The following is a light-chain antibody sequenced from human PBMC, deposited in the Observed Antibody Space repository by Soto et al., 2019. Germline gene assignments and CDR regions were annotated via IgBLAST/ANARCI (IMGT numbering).Light chain of an antibody. CDR3: QQYGSSPT. J-gene: IGKJ1*01. CDR1: QSVSSSY. Sequence: EIVLTQSRGTLSLSPGERATLSCRASQSVSSSYLAWYQQKPGQAPRLLIYDASSRATGIPDRFSGSGSGTDFTLTISRLEPEDFAVYYCQQYGSSPTFGQGTKVEIK. CDR2: DAS. V-gene: IGKV3-20*01.